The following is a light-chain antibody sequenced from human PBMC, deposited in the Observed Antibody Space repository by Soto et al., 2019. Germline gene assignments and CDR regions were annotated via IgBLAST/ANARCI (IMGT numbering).Light chain of an antibody. Sequence: QSALTQPPSASGSPGQSVTISCTGTSSDVGGYKYVSWYQQHPGEAPKLIIYEVTKRPSGVPDRFSGSKSGNTASLTVSGLQAEDEADYYCSSYAGSNIFIFGGGTKLTV. J-gene: IGLJ2*01. CDR1: SSDVGGYKY. CDR2: EVT. V-gene: IGLV2-8*01. CDR3: SSYAGSNIFI.